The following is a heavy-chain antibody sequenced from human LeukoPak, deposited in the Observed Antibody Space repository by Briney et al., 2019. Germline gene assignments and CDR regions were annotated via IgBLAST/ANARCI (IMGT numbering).Heavy chain of an antibody. CDR1: GGSISSGGYS. CDR3: AGGTTVTTYFDY. J-gene: IGHJ4*02. V-gene: IGHV4-30-2*01. CDR2: IYHSGST. Sequence: SETLSLTCAVSGGSISSGGYSWSWIRQPPGKGLEWIGYIYHSGSTYYNPSLKSRVTISVDRSKNQFSLKLSSVTAADTAVYYCAGGTTVTTYFDYWGQGTLVTVSS. D-gene: IGHD4-11*01.